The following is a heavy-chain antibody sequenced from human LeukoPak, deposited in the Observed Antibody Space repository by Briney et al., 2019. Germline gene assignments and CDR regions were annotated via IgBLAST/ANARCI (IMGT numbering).Heavy chain of an antibody. J-gene: IGHJ3*02. CDR2: INPNSGGT. CDR1: GYTFTGYY. Sequence: ASVKVSXKASGYTFTGYYMHWVRQAPGQGLEWMGRINPNSGGTNYAQKFQRRVTMTRDTSISTAYMELSRLRSDDTAVYYCARPDSSGWYVRDAFDIWGQGTMVTVSS. D-gene: IGHD6-19*01. V-gene: IGHV1-2*06. CDR3: ARPDSSGWYVRDAFDI.